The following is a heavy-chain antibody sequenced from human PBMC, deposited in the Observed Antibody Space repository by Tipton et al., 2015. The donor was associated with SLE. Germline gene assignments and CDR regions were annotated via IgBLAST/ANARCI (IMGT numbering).Heavy chain of an antibody. Sequence: TLSLTCTVSGDSLSSNNYYWGWIRQSPAQGLEWIGTIHYAGGTYYNPSLRSRLTISVDTSENHFSLNLNSVTAADTAVYFCARDSSGMGYYWLDPWGQGTLVTVSS. CDR2: IHYAGGT. J-gene: IGHJ5*02. CDR1: GDSLSSNNYY. CDR3: ARDSSGMGYYWLDP. D-gene: IGHD3-10*01. V-gene: IGHV4-39*07.